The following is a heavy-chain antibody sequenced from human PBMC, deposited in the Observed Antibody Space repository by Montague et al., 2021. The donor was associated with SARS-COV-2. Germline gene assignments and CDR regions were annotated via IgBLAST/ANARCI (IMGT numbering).Heavy chain of an antibody. CDR1: GVSITTYY. CDR3: ARGGGDYGGNPFDY. J-gene: IGHJ4*02. Sequence: SETLSLTCTVSGVSITTYYWSWIRQPPGKGLEWIGYIYYSGSTYYTPSLKSRVSFSVDASKNEFSLRLTPVSAVDTAVYYCARGGGDYGGNPFDYWGQGTLVTVSS. V-gene: IGHV4-59*01. D-gene: IGHD4-23*01. CDR2: IYYSGST.